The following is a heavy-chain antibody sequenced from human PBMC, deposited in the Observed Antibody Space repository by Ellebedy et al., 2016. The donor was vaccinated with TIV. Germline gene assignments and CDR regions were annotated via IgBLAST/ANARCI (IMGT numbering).Heavy chain of an antibody. CDR3: ARGEGGSGGVHGMDV. CDR1: GGSVSSGSYY. CDR2: IYYSGST. J-gene: IGHJ6*02. Sequence: SETLSLXXTVSGGSVSSGSYYWSWIRQPPGKGLEWIGYIYYSGSTNYNPSLKSRVTISVDTSKNQFSLKLSSVTAADTAVYYCARGEGGSGGVHGMDVWGQGTTVTVSS. D-gene: IGHD3-16*01. V-gene: IGHV4-61*01.